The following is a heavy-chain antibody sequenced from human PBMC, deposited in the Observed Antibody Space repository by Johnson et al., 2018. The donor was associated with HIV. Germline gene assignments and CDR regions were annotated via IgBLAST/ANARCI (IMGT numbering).Heavy chain of an antibody. D-gene: IGHD6-19*01. Sequence: VQLVESGGGLVMPGGSLRLSCAASGFPFSNAWMSWVRQAPGKGRDWVRRIKSTTAGWTTDSPAPAQCRFTISRADSKNTLYLQMNSLKTEDTAVYYCARIPGSGCEHDAFDIWGQGTLVTVSS. CDR2: IKSTTAGWTT. J-gene: IGHJ3*02. V-gene: IGHV3-15*01. CDR1: GFPFSNAW. CDR3: ARIPGSGCEHDAFDI.